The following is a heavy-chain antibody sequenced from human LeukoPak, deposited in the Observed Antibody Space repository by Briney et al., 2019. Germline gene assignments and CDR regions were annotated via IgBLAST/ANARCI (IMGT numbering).Heavy chain of an antibody. D-gene: IGHD3-22*01. J-gene: IGHJ6*03. CDR2: IKQDGSGK. CDR1: GFTFSSYC. Sequence: HPGGSLRLSCAASGFTFSSYCMSWVRQAPGKGLEWVANIKQDGSGKSYVDSAKGRFTISRDNAKNSLYLQMNSLRAEDTAVYYCARDPTPNYDTYMGVWGKGTTVTISS. V-gene: IGHV3-7*01. CDR3: ARDPTPNYDTYMGV.